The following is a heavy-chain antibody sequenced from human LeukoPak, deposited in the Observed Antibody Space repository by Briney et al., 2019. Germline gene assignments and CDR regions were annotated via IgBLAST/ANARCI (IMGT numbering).Heavy chain of an antibody. D-gene: IGHD6-13*01. CDR3: AGGARRQQPFDY. J-gene: IGHJ4*02. V-gene: IGHV3-74*01. CDR1: GFTFSSYW. Sequence: GGSLRLSCVASGFTFSSYWMHWVRQVPGKELVLVSRIHGDETWTNYADSVKGRFTISRDNSKKTLYLQMNSLRAEDTAVYYCAGGARRQQPFDYWGQGTLVPVSS. CDR2: IHGDETWT.